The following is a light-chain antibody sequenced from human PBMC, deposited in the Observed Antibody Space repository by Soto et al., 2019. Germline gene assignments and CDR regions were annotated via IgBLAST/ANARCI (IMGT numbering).Light chain of an antibody. J-gene: IGLJ2*01. CDR3: SSYAGSNSVV. CDR2: EVS. Sequence: QSALTQPPSASGSPGQSVTISCTGTSSDVGGYNYVSWYQQHPGKAPKLMIYEVSKRPSGVPDRFSGSKSGNTASQTVSGLQAEDEADYYCSSYAGSNSVVFGGGTKLTV. CDR1: SSDVGGYNY. V-gene: IGLV2-8*01.